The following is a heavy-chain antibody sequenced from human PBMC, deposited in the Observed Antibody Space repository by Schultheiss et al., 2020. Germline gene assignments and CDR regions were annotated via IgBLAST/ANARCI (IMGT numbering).Heavy chain of an antibody. CDR2: INHSGST. CDR1: GGSFSGYY. J-gene: IGHJ6*02. CDR3: ARGNIVVVPAAIYYYYGMDV. V-gene: IGHV4-34*01. D-gene: IGHD2-2*01. Sequence: SETLSLTCAVYGGSFSGYYWSWIRQPPGKGLEWIGEINHSGSTNYNPSLKSRVTISVDTSKNQFSLKLSSVTAADTAVYYCARGNIVVVPAAIYYYYGMDVWGLGTPVTVSS.